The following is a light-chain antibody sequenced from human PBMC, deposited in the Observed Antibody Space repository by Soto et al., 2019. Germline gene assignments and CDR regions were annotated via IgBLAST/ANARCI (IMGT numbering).Light chain of an antibody. CDR3: QKINSYPLT. CDR1: QGISSY. V-gene: IGKV1-9*01. Sequence: DIQLTQSPSFLSASVGDRVTITCRASQGISSYLAWYQQKPGKAPKLLIYAASTLQSGVPSRFSGSGSGTEFTLTISSLQPEDFATYYCQKINSYPLTFGGRTKVDIK. J-gene: IGKJ4*01. CDR2: AAS.